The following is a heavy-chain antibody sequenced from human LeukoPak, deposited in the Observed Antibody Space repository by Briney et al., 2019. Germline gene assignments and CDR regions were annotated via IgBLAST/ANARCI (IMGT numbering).Heavy chain of an antibody. V-gene: IGHV3-48*03. J-gene: IGHJ6*03. D-gene: IGHD3-3*01. CDR2: ISSSGSTI. CDR3: ASWGFTIFGNYYYYYYMDV. Sequence: GGSLRLSCAASGFTFSSYEMNWVRQAPGKGLEWVSYISSSGSTIYYADSVKGRFTISRDNAKNSLYLQINSLRAEDTAVYYCASWGFTIFGNYYYYYYMDVWGKGTTVTVSS. CDR1: GFTFSSYE.